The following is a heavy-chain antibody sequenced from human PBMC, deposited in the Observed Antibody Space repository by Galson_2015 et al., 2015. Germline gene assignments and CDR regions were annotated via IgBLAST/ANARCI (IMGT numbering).Heavy chain of an antibody. D-gene: IGHD2-21*02. V-gene: IGHV3-30*18. CDR1: GFTFSSYD. J-gene: IGHJ4*02. Sequence: SLRLSCAASGFTFSSYDMHWVRQAPGKGLEWVAVISNDGSNIYYADSVKGRFTISRDNSKNTLYLQMNSLRAEDTAVYYCAKGGDRFDARGQGTLVTVSS. CDR3: AKGGDRFDA. CDR2: ISNDGSNI.